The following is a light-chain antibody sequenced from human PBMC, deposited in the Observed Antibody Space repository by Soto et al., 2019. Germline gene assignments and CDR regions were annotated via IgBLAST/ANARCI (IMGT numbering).Light chain of an antibody. CDR3: QQYGTSLFS. J-gene: IGKJ3*01. V-gene: IGKV3-20*01. CDR1: ESVGTY. Sequence: EIVLTQSPGTLPLSPGESATLSCRASESVGTYLAWYQQRPDQAPRLVIYDASTRATGIPDRFSGSGSGTDFTLTISRLEPEDFAVYYCQQYGTSLFSFGPGTKVDIK. CDR2: DAS.